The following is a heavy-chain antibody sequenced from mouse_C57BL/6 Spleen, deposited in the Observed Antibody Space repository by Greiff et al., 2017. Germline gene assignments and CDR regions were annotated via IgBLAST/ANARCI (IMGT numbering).Heavy chain of an antibody. J-gene: IGHJ3*01. CDR1: GSTFTDYY. D-gene: IGHD1-1*01. CDR3: ARGYGSSYWFAY. V-gene: IGHV1-26*01. CDR2: INPNNGGT. Sequence: EVQLHQSGPELVKPGASVKISCKASGSTFTDYYMNWVKQSHGKSLEWIGDINPNNGGTSYNQKFKGKATLTVDKSSSTAYMDLRSLTSEDSAVYYCARGYGSSYWFAYWGQGTLVTVSA.